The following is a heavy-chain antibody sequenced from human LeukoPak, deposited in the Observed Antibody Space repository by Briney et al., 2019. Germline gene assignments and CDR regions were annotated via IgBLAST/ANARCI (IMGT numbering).Heavy chain of an antibody. CDR1: GFTFSDYY. CDR3: AKELGYCSSTSCYRGFANPFDY. J-gene: IGHJ4*02. D-gene: IGHD2-2*02. Sequence: PGGSLRLSCAASGFTFSDYYMSWIRQAPGKGLEWVSAISGSGGSTYYADSVKGRFTISRDNSKNTLYLQMNSLRAEDTAVYYCAKELGYCSSTSCYRGFANPFDYWGQGTLVTVSS. V-gene: IGHV3-23*01. CDR2: ISGSGGST.